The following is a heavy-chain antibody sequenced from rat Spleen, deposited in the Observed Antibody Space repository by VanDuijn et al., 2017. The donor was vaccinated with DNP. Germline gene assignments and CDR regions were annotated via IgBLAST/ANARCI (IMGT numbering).Heavy chain of an antibody. CDR1: GFTFTDYA. Sequence: EVQLVESGGGLVQPGRSLKLSCAASGFTFTDYAMAWVRQAPKEGLDWVATITYDGTRTYYRDSVKGRFTISRYNAKSTLYLQMDSLRSEDTATYYCARVSGYDYFDYWGQGVMVTVSS. V-gene: IGHV5-17*01. CDR3: ARVSGYDYFDY. CDR2: ITYDGTRT. D-gene: IGHD4-3*01. J-gene: IGHJ2*01.